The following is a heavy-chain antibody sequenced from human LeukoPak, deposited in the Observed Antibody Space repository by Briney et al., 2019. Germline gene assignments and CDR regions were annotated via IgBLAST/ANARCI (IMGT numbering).Heavy chain of an antibody. V-gene: IGHV3-23*01. D-gene: IGHD3-10*01. J-gene: IGHJ4*02. Sequence: GGCLRLSCAASGFTFSSYAMSWVRRAPGKGLEWVSAISSNGGGTFYADSVKGQFTTSRDNSQNTLYLQTNSLRAEDTAIYYCAKHYGSGTYYNYLDYWGQGTLVTVSS. CDR2: ISSNGGGT. CDR3: AKHYGSGTYYNYLDY. CDR1: GFTFSSYA.